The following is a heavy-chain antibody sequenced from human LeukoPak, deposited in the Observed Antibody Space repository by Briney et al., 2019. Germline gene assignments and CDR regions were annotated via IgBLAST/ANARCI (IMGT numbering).Heavy chain of an antibody. J-gene: IGHJ4*02. V-gene: IGHV1-2*02. CDR1: GYTFTGYY. Sequence: GASVKVSCKASGYTFTGYYMHWVRQAPGQGLEWMGWINPNSGGTNYAQKFQGRVTMTRDTSISTAYMELSRLRSDDTAVYYCAREGIDYGDYPFDYWGQGALVTVSS. CDR3: AREGIDYGDYPFDY. D-gene: IGHD4-17*01. CDR2: INPNSGGT.